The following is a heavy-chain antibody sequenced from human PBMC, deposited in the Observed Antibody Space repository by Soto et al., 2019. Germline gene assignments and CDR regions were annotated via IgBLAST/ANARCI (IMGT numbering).Heavy chain of an antibody. V-gene: IGHV1-69*13. J-gene: IGHJ4*02. CDR1: GGTFSSYA. Sequence: SVKVSCKASGGTFSSYAISWVRQAPGQGLEWMGGIIPIFGTANYAQKFQGRVTITADESTSTAYMELSSMRSEETAVYYCARSGYCTNGVCYGPKITFDYWGQGNLVTVSS. CDR2: IIPIFGTA. CDR3: ARSGYCTNGVCYGPKITFDY. D-gene: IGHD2-8*01.